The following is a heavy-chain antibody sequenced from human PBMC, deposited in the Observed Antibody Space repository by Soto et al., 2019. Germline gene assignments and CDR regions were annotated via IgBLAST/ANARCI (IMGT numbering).Heavy chain of an antibody. CDR1: AGSISSYY. D-gene: IGHD5-12*01. J-gene: IGHJ4*02. CDR2: IYYSGSA. CDR3: ARSRDGYKSQFDY. Sequence: SETLSLTCTVSAGSISSYYWSWIRQPPGKGLEWIGYIYYSGSANYNPSLKSRVTISVDTSKNQFSLKLSSVTAADTAVYYCARSRDGYKSQFDYWGQGTLVTVSS. V-gene: IGHV4-59*01.